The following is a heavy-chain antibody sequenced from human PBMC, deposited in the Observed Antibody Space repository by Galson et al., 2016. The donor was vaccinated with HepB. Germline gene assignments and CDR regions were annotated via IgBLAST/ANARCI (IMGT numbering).Heavy chain of an antibody. CDR1: GGCIISGLYY. J-gene: IGHJ4*02. V-gene: IGHV4-39*02. D-gene: IGHD2/OR15-2a*01. CDR3: ARRPYSYFDVSTSLDS. CDR2: IYHSGTT. Sequence: SETLSLTCTVSGGCIISGLYYWAWIRQPPGKGLEWVGTIYHSGTTYYNVYLRSRVTLSVDTSKNHFSLKLSSVTAADTAVYYCARRPYSYFDVSTSLDSWGQGTLVTVSS.